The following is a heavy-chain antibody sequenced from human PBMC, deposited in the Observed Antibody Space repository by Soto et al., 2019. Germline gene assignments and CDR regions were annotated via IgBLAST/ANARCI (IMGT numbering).Heavy chain of an antibody. D-gene: IGHD3-10*01. Sequence: QVQLVQSGAEVKKPGSSVKVSCKASGDTFSFYTINWVRQAPGLGLKWVGRINPILSMSNYAQKFQGRVTMSEDKSPNTAYRELRSLRSEDRAMYFCATSYGSGYRAFDSWGQGALVTVSS. J-gene: IGHJ4*02. CDR1: GDTFSFYT. CDR2: INPILSMS. CDR3: ATSYGSGYRAFDS. V-gene: IGHV1-69*02.